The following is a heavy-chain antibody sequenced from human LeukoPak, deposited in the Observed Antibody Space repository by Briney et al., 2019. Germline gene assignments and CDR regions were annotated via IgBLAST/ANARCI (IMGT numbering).Heavy chain of an antibody. CDR2: IIPIFGTP. D-gene: IGHD2-2*01. V-gene: IGHV1-69*05. J-gene: IGHJ4*02. CDR3: ARVDRYCSDTNCYYYFDY. CDR1: GGTFSSYA. Sequence: ASVKVSCKASGGTFSSYAISWVRQAPGQGLEWMGGIIPIFGTPNYAQRFQGRVTITTDDSTGTSYMELSSLRSEDTAVYYCARVDRYCSDTNCYYYFDYWGQGTLVTVSS.